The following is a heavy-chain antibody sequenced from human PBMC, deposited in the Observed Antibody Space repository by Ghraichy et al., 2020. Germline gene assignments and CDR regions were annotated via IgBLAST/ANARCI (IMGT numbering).Heavy chain of an antibody. Sequence: GGSLRLSCAASGFTFSSYAVGWVRQAPGKGLEWVSAISGSGSNTYHADSVKGRFTISRDNSKNTLYLHMNSLRAEDTALYYCAKVLRPRLWPRIYAFGIWGQGTTVIVSS. CDR1: GFTFSSYA. CDR2: ISGSGSNT. J-gene: IGHJ3*02. D-gene: IGHD2-15*01. CDR3: AKVLRPRLWPRIYAFGI. V-gene: IGHV3-23*01.